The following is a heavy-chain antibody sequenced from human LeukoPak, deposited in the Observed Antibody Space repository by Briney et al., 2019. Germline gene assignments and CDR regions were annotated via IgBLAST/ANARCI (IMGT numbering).Heavy chain of an antibody. D-gene: IGHD6-13*01. Sequence: SETLSLTCTVSGYSISSGYYWGWIRQPPGKGLEWIGNIYHSGSTYYNPSLKSRVTISVDTSKNQFSLKLSSVTAADTAVYARAYSSSWYLNWFDPWGQGTLVTVSS. CDR1: GYSISSGYY. CDR2: IYHSGST. J-gene: IGHJ5*02. V-gene: IGHV4-38-2*02. CDR3: AYSSSWYLNWFDP.